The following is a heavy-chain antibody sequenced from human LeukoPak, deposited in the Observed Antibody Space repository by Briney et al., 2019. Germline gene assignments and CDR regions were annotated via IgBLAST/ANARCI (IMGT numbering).Heavy chain of an antibody. CDR2: IAISDGKT. Sequence: PGGSLRLSCAASGSALSSTAMSWVRQAPGKGLEWVSTIAISDGKTYYADSVKGRFSISRDNSKNTLYLQMNSLRGEDTALYYCGRGSGSYYNDYWGQGTLVTVSS. CDR3: GRGSGSYYNDY. D-gene: IGHD3-10*01. V-gene: IGHV3-23*01. CDR1: GSALSSTA. J-gene: IGHJ4*02.